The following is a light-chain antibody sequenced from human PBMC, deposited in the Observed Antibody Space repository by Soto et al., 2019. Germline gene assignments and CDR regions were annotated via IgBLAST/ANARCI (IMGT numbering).Light chain of an antibody. Sequence: QSALTQPASVSGSLGQSITISCTGTTSDIAGYNYNSWYQPLPGKAPKLMIYHVTIRPSGISNRFSGSKSGNTASLTISALQAEDEADYYCTSFSSSTSLCVFGTGTKLTVL. V-gene: IGLV2-14*03. CDR2: HVT. CDR1: TSDIAGYNY. CDR3: TSFSSSTSLCV. J-gene: IGLJ1*01.